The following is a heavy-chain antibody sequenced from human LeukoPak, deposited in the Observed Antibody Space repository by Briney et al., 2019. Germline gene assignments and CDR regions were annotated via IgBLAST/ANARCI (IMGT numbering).Heavy chain of an antibody. Sequence: GGSLRLSCVASGFIFSDYSMDWVRQAPGKGLEWVSSISSSSAYIFYSDSVKGRFTISRDNAQSSLYLQMNSLRAEDTAVYYCAREGVTDILSSWGNAFDIWGQGTMVTVSS. V-gene: IGHV3-21*06. J-gene: IGHJ3*02. CDR1: GFIFSDYS. CDR2: ISSSSAYI. D-gene: IGHD3-9*01. CDR3: AREGVTDILSSWGNAFDI.